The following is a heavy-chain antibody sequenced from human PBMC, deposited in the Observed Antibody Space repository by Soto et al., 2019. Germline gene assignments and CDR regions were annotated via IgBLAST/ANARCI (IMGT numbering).Heavy chain of an antibody. CDR1: GGTFSSYA. J-gene: IGHJ3*02. CDR3: ARGITIFGVVILDAFDI. Sequence: QVQLVQSGAEVKKPGSSVKVSCKASGGTFSSYAISWVRQAPGQGLEWMGGIIPIFGTANYAQKFQGRVTITADESTSTAYMELSSLRSEDTAVYYSARGITIFGVVILDAFDIWGQGTMVTVSS. CDR2: IIPIFGTA. D-gene: IGHD3-3*01. V-gene: IGHV1-69*01.